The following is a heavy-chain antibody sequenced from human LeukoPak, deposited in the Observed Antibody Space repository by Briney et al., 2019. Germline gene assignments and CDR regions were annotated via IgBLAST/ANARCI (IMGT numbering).Heavy chain of an antibody. CDR3: GRDRHWNQGNFDY. V-gene: IGHV1-2*02. Sequence: ASVKVSCKAFGYTITGYFIHWVRQAPGQGLEWMGWINPNNGGTNSAQKFQGRVTMTRDTSIGTAYMELNRLTYDDTAVYYCGRDRHWNQGNFDYWGQGTLVTVSS. D-gene: IGHD1-1*01. CDR1: GYTITGYF. J-gene: IGHJ4*02. CDR2: INPNNGGT.